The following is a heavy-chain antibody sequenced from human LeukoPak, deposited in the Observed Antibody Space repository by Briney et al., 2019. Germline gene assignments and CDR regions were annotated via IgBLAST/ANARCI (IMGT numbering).Heavy chain of an antibody. D-gene: IGHD3-16*02. CDR2: INPNSGGT. J-gene: IGHJ3*02. Sequence: ASVKVSCKASGCTFTGYYMHWVRQAPGQGLEWMGWINPNSGGTNYAQKFQGRVTMTRDTSISTAYMELSRLRSDDTAVYYCARPFYDYVWGSYRTDAFDIWGQGTMVTVSS. CDR1: GCTFTGYY. V-gene: IGHV1-2*02. CDR3: ARPFYDYVWGSYRTDAFDI.